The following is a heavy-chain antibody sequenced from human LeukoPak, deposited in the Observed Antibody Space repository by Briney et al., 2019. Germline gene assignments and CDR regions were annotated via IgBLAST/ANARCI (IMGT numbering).Heavy chain of an antibody. Sequence: PGGSLRLSCVASGFTFSTYGMSWVRQAPGKGLEWVSSIGGGDDDTHYAGSVKGRFTISRDNSKSTLFLQMNSLRAEDTAVYYCAKDKINMNGIWDAFDIWGQGTMITVSS. D-gene: IGHD1-1*01. V-gene: IGHV3-23*01. J-gene: IGHJ3*02. CDR2: IGGGDDDT. CDR3: AKDKINMNGIWDAFDI. CDR1: GFTFSTYG.